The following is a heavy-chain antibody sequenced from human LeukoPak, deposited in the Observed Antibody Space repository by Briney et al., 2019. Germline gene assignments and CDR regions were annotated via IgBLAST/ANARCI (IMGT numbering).Heavy chain of an antibody. Sequence: ASVKVSCKASGYTFTSYDINWVRQATGQGLEWMGWMNPNSGNTGYAQKFQGRVTMTRDTSISTAYMELSRLRSEDTAMYYCARVGGLVIDYWGQGTLVTVSS. V-gene: IGHV1-8*02. J-gene: IGHJ4*02. CDR2: MNPNSGNT. D-gene: IGHD3-16*01. CDR3: ARVGGLVIDY. CDR1: GYTFTSYD.